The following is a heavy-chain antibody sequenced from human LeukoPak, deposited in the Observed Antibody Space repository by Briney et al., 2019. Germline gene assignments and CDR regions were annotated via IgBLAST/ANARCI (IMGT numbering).Heavy chain of an antibody. V-gene: IGHV1-69*04. J-gene: IGHJ4*02. Sequence: GSSVRVSCKASGGTFSSYAISWVRQAPGQGLEWMGRIIPILGIANYAQKFQGRVTITADKSTSTAYMELSSLRSEDTAVYYCARVSGSWEIFDYWGQGTLVTVSS. CDR1: GGTFSSYA. CDR3: ARVSGSWEIFDY. D-gene: IGHD1-26*01. CDR2: IIPILGIA.